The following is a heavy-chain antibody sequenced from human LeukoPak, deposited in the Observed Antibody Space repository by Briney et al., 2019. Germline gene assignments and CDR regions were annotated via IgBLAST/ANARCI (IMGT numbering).Heavy chain of an antibody. CDR3: ARGRGGGSPYDAFDI. Sequence: ASVKVSCKASGYTFTNYDFNWVRQATGQGLEWMGWMNPYNGNTGYAQKFQGRVTMTRNTSITTAYMELSSLRSEDTAVYYCARGRGGGSPYDAFDIWGQGTMVTVSS. V-gene: IGHV1-8*01. J-gene: IGHJ3*02. CDR1: GYTFTNYD. D-gene: IGHD2-15*01. CDR2: MNPYNGNT.